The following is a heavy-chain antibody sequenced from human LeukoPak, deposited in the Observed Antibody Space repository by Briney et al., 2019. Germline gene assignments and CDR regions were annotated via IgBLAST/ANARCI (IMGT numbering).Heavy chain of an antibody. Sequence: GGSLRLSXAASGFTFSSYWMSWVRQAPGKGMEWVANIKQDESEKYYVDSVKGRFTISRDNAKNSLYLQMNSLRAEDTAVYYCASSYYDFWSGYHDAFDIWGQGTMVTVSS. CDR1: GFTFSSYW. J-gene: IGHJ3*02. CDR2: IKQDESEK. V-gene: IGHV3-7*01. D-gene: IGHD3-3*01. CDR3: ASSYYDFWSGYHDAFDI.